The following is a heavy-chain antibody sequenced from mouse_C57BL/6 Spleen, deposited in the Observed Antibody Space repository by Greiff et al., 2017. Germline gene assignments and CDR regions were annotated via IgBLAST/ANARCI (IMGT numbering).Heavy chain of an antibody. D-gene: IGHD3-1*01. CDR2: IRLKSDNYAT. CDR1: GFTFSNYW. J-gene: IGHJ2*01. Sequence: EVKLEESGGGLVQPGGSMKLSCVASGFTFSNYWMNWVRQSPEKGLEWVAQIRLKSDNYATHYAESVKGRFTISRDDSKSSVYLHMNNLRAEDTGIYYCTGSFYFDYWGQGTTLTVSS. V-gene: IGHV6-3*01. CDR3: TGSFYFDY.